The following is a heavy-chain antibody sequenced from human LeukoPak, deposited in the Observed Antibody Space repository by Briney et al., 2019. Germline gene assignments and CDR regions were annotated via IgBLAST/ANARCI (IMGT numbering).Heavy chain of an antibody. Sequence: SETLSLTCTVSGGSISSSSYYWDWIRQPPGKGLEWIGSIYYGGSTCYNPSRKSRVTISVATSKNQFSLKLNSVTAADTAVYYCAKHSRSGYSAYENAFDIWGQGTMVTASS. J-gene: IGHJ3*02. V-gene: IGHV4-39*01. CDR3: AKHSRSGYSAYENAFDI. D-gene: IGHD5-12*01. CDR2: IYYGGST. CDR1: GGSISSSSYY.